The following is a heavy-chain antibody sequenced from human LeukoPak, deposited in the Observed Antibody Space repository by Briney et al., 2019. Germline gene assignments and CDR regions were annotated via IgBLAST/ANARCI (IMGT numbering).Heavy chain of an antibody. V-gene: IGHV3-53*01. J-gene: IGHJ4*02. Sequence: PGGSLRLSCAGSGFTFRTYGMSWVRQAPGKGLEWVSFIYSDNTHYSDSVKGRFTISRDNSKNTLYLQMNSLRAEDTAVYYCARRAGAYSHPYDYWGQGTLVTVSS. CDR3: ARRAGAYSHPYDY. CDR2: IYSDNT. D-gene: IGHD4/OR15-4a*01. CDR1: GFTFRTYG.